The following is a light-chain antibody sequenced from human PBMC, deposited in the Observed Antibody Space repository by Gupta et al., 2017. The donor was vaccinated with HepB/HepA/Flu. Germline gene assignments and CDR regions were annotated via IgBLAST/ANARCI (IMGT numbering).Light chain of an antibody. Sequence: IALTPSPVSLSLSPGDRATLSCRASQSVSSSYLDWYQQKPGQAPRLLIYGASSRATGIPDRFSGSGSGTDFTLTISRLEPEDIAVYYCQQYGSSPWTFGQGTKVEIK. CDR2: GAS. J-gene: IGKJ1*01. CDR3: QQYGSSPWT. CDR1: QSVSSSY. V-gene: IGKV3-20*01.